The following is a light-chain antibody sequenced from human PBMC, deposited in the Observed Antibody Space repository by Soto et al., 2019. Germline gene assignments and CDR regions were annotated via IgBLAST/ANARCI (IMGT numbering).Light chain of an antibody. J-gene: IGKJ4*01. V-gene: IGKV4-1*01. CDR2: WAS. CDR1: QSVFYSSNNKNY. CDR3: QQYYSLPLT. Sequence: DIVMTQSPESLAVSLGERATINCKSSQSVFYSSNNKNYLTWYQQKPGQPPKLLIYWASTRESGVPDRFSGSGSETDFTLTTSSLQAEDVAVYYCQQYYSLPLTFGGGTKVDIK.